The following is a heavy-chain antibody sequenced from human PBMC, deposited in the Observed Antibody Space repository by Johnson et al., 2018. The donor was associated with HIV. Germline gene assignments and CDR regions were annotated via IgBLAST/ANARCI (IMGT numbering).Heavy chain of an antibody. Sequence: VQLVESGGGVVRPGGSLRLSCAASGLTFDDYAMYCVRQATGKGLEWVSGISWNSDDIDYADSVKGRFTISRDNAKNSLYLQMNSLRAEDTAVYYCARDRWGLKDAFDIWGQGTMVTVS. CDR3: ARDRWGLKDAFDI. CDR1: GLTFDDYA. CDR2: ISWNSDDI. J-gene: IGHJ3*02. V-gene: IGHV3-9*01. D-gene: IGHD3-16*01.